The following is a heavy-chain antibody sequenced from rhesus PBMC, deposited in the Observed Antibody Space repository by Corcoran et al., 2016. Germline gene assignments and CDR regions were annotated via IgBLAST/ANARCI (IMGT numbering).Heavy chain of an antibody. Sequence: QVQLQESGPGLVKTSETLSLTCAVSGYSISGYYWSWIRQAPGKGREWIGYITYSGSTSYNPSLKSRVTISRDTSKNQFSLKLSSVTAADTAVYYCARYCTGSGCSTFDYWGQGVLVTVSS. CDR2: ITYSGST. J-gene: IGHJ4*01. CDR1: GYSISGYY. CDR3: ARYCTGSGCSTFDY. D-gene: IGHD2-21*01. V-gene: IGHV4-122*02.